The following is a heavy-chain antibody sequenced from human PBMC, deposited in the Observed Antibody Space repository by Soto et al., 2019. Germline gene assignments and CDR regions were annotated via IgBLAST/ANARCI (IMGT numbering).Heavy chain of an antibody. D-gene: IGHD5-18*01. CDR1: GFTFSNHW. J-gene: IGHJ3*01. V-gene: IGHV3-74*01. CDR2: IKGDVSST. CDR3: ARGIPGYYALDV. Sequence: VQLVESGGALVQSGGSLRLSCAASGFTFSNHWMHWVRQAPGKGLVWVARIKGDVSSTNYADSVKGRFTISRDNAQNTLFVQVNSLTAEDTAVYFCARGIPGYYALDVWGKGTMVTVSS.